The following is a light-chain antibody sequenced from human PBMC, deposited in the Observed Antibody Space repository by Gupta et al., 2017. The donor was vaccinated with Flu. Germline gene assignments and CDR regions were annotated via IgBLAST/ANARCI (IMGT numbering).Light chain of an antibody. CDR3: QQYNDWHPLT. CDR2: GAS. V-gene: IGKV3-15*01. Sequence: ETVLTQSPAVLSVSPGESVTLTCRASQTVSTKVAWYQQKSGQAPRLLIQGASTRASGVSDRFAGSGSGTEFSLTINNRQSEDFAVYYCQQYNDWHPLTFGGGTEVQIK. CDR1: QTVSTK. J-gene: IGKJ4*01.